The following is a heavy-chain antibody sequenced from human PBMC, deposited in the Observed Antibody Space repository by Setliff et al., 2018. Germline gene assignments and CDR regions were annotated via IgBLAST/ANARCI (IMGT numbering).Heavy chain of an antibody. D-gene: IGHD3-22*01. CDR1: GFTFSSYS. V-gene: IGHV3-48*01. CDR2: ISSSSSTI. CDR3: AAGGYYYVWDY. J-gene: IGHJ4*02. Sequence: GGSLRLSCAASGFTFSSYSMNWVRQAPGKGLEWVSYISSSSSTIYYADSVKGRFTISRDNAKNSLYLQMNSLRAEDTAVYYCAAGGYYYVWDYWGQGTLVTVSS.